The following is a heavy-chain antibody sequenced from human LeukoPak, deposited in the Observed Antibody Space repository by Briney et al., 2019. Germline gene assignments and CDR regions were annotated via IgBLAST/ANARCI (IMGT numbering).Heavy chain of an antibody. D-gene: IGHD3-3*01. Sequence: PRGSLRLSCAASGFTFSSYAMSWVRQAPGKGLEWVSAISGSGGSTYYADSVKGRFTISRDNSKNTLYLQMNSLRAEDTAVYCCARNPYYDFWSDLYYYGMDVWGQGTTVTVSS. CDR3: ARNPYYDFWSDLYYYGMDV. J-gene: IGHJ6*02. CDR2: ISGSGGST. CDR1: GFTFSSYA. V-gene: IGHV3-23*01.